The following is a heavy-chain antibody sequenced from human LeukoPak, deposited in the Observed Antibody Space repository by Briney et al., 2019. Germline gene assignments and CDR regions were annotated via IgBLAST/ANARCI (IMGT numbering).Heavy chain of an antibody. CDR3: ARVGVGATNGWYFDL. D-gene: IGHD1-26*01. CDR2: IYRGGNT. CDR1: GFTVSSNY. V-gene: IGHV3-53*01. Sequence: GGSLRVCCAASGFTVSSNYMSWVRQAPGKGLEWVSVIYRGGNTYYADSVKGRFTISRDNTKNTLDLQMNSLRAEDTVVYYCARVGVGATNGWYFDLWGRGTLVTVSP. J-gene: IGHJ2*01.